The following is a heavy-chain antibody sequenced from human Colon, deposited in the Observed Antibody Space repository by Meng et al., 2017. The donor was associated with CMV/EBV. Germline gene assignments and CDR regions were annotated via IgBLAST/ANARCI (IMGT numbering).Heavy chain of an antibody. CDR1: GFPFTSFA. CDR2: IKSKTDGGTT. J-gene: IGHJ4*02. Sequence: EVHLLESGGGSVQPGXXXXLSCGASGFPFTSFAMSWVRQAPGKGLEWVGRIKSKTDGGTTDYAAPVKGRFTISRDDSKNTLYLQMNSLKTEDTAVYYCTSLGQRGYWGQGTLVTVSS. V-gene: IGHV3-15*01. CDR3: TSLGQRGY.